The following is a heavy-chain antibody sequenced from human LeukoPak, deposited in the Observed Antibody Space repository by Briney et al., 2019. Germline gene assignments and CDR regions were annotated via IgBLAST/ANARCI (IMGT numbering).Heavy chain of an antibody. CDR1: GYTLTELS. V-gene: IGHV1-24*01. D-gene: IGHD3-9*01. CDR2: FDPEDGET. Sequence: ASVKVSCKVSGYTLTELSMHWVRQAPGKGLEWMGGFDPEDGETIYAQKFQGRVTTTEDTSTDTAYMELSSLRSEDTAVYYCATGSRYYDILTGYASYYFDYWGQGTLVTVSS. CDR3: ATGSRYYDILTGYASYYFDY. J-gene: IGHJ4*02.